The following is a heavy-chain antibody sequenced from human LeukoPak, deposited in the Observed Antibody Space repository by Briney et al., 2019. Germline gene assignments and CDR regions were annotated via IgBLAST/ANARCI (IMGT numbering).Heavy chain of an antibody. CDR3: ARENSGSYYFDY. CDR2: IYYSGST. D-gene: IGHD1-26*01. V-gene: IGHV4-59*01. CDR1: GGSISSYY. J-gene: IGHJ4*02. Sequence: SETLSLTCTVSGGSISSYYWSWIRQPPGKGLEWIGYIYYSGSTNYNPSLKSRVTISVGTSKNQFSLKLSSVTAADTAVYYCARENSGSYYFDYWGQGTLVTVSS.